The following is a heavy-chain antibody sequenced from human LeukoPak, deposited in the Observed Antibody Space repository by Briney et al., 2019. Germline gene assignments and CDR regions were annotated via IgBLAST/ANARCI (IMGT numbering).Heavy chain of an antibody. CDR1: VFTFSSYA. CDR3: AKDKGDGYNPFHY. V-gene: IGHV3-23*01. CDR2: ISGSGGST. Sequence: GGSLRLSCAASVFTFSSYAMSWVRQAPGKGLEWVSAISGSGGSTYYADSVKGRFTISRDNSKNTLYLQMNSLRAEDTAVYYCAKDKGDGYNPFHYWVQGTLVTVSS. D-gene: IGHD5-24*01. J-gene: IGHJ4*02.